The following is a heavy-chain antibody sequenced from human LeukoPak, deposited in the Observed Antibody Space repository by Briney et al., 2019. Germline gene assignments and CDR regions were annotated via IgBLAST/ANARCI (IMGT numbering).Heavy chain of an antibody. J-gene: IGHJ5*01. Sequence: PGGTLRLSCAVSGVTFSRYWMTWVRHPPGGGLEGVGNMKQDGSEKNYADSVKRRFTISRDNPKTSLYLQMNSLRGDDMAVYYCGRSSTVATGWLESWGQGTLVTVSS. CDR3: GRSSTVATGWLES. D-gene: IGHD4-17*01. CDR1: GVTFSRYW. V-gene: IGHV3-7*01. CDR2: MKQDGSEK.